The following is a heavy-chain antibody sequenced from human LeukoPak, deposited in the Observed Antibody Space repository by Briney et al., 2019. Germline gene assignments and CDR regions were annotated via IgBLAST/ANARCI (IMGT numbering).Heavy chain of an antibody. CDR1: GYTFTSYY. Sequence: ASVKVSCKASGYTFTSYYMHWVRQAPGQGLEWMGWINPNSGGTNYAQNFQGRVTMTRDTPISTAYMELSRLRSDDTAVYYCARDVGEYCSSTNCYASRYWGQGTLVTVSS. D-gene: IGHD2-2*01. CDR2: INPNSGGT. V-gene: IGHV1-2*02. CDR3: ARDVGEYCSSTNCYASRY. J-gene: IGHJ4*02.